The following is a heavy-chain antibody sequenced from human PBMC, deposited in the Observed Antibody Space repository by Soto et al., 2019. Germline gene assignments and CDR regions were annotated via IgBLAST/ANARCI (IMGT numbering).Heavy chain of an antibody. CDR1: GGSFSGYY. V-gene: IGHV4-34*01. CDR3: ARGRRSSGWSY. CDR2: INHSGST. Sequence: QVQLQQWGAGLLKPSETLSLTCAVYGGSFSGYYWSWIRQPPGKGLEWIGEINHSGSTNYNPSLKSRVTISVDTSKNQFSLKLSSVTAADTAVYYCARGRRSSGWSYWGQGTLVTVSS. D-gene: IGHD6-19*01. J-gene: IGHJ4*02.